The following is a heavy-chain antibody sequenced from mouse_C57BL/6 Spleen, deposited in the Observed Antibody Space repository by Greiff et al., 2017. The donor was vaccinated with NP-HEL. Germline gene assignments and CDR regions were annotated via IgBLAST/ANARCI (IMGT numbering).Heavy chain of an antibody. CDR3: AYSNHSYWYFDV. CDR2: IYPGSGST. Sequence: QVQLQQPGAEFVKPGASVKMSCKASGYTFTSYWITWVKQRPGQGLEWIGDIYPGSGSTNYNEKFKSKATLTVDTSSSTAYMQLSSLTSEDSAVYYCAYSNHSYWYFDVWGTGTTVTVSS. D-gene: IGHD2-5*01. CDR1: GYTFTSYW. V-gene: IGHV1-55*01. J-gene: IGHJ1*03.